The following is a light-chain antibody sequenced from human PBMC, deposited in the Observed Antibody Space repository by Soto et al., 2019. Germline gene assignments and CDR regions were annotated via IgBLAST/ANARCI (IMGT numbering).Light chain of an antibody. CDR3: QQYGSSYT. CDR1: QSVSSSY. J-gene: IGKJ2*01. CDR2: GAS. Sequence: EIVLTQSPGTLSLSPGERATLSCRASQSVSSSYLAWYQQKPGQAPRLLIYGASSRATGIPDRFSGSGSGTDFTHTISRLAPEDIAVYYCQQYGSSYTFGQETKLEIK. V-gene: IGKV3-20*01.